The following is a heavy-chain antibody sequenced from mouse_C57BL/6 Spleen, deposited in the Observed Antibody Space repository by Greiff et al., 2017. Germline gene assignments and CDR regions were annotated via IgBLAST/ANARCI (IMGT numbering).Heavy chain of an antibody. Sequence: EVKLQESGGGLVQPGGSMKLSCVASGFTFSNYWMNWVRQSPEKGLEWVAQIRLKSDNYATHYAESVKGRFTISRDDSKSSVYLQMNNLRAEDTGIYYCTELGRAWFAYWGQGTLVTVSA. CDR1: GFTFSNYW. D-gene: IGHD4-1*01. J-gene: IGHJ3*01. V-gene: IGHV6-3*01. CDR3: TELGRAWFAY. CDR2: IRLKSDNYAT.